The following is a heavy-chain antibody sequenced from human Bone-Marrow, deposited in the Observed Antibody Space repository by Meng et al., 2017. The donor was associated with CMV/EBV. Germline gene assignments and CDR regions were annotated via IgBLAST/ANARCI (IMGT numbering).Heavy chain of an antibody. D-gene: IGHD3-3*01. CDR3: AHGYDFWSVFPRGRFDP. CDR1: FSLSTSGVG. V-gene: IGHV2-5*01. CDR2: IYWNDDK. Sequence: FSLSTSGVGVGWIRQPPGKALEWLALIYWNDDKRYSPSLKSRLTITKDTSKNQVVLTMTNMDPVDTATYYCAHGYDFWSVFPRGRFDPWGQGTLVTVSS. J-gene: IGHJ5*02.